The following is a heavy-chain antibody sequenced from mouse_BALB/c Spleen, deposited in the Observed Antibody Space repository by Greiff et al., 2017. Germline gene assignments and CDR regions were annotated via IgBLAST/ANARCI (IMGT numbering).Heavy chain of an antibody. CDR3: ARAITTVGEYYFGC. D-gene: IGHD1-2*01. Sequence: EVQGVESGGGLVKPGGSLKLSCAASGFTFSSYAMSWVRQTPEKRLEWVASISSGGSTYYPDSVKGRFTISGDNARNILYLQMSSLRSEDTAMYYCARAITTVGEYYFGCWGQGTTRTVSS. J-gene: IGHJ2*01. CDR2: ISSGGST. V-gene: IGHV5-6-5*01. CDR1: GFTFSSYA.